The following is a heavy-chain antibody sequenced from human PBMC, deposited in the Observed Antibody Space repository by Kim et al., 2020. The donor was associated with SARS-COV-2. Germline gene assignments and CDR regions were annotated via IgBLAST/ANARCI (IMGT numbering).Heavy chain of an antibody. Sequence: NGNKKYSPKFHGRVTFTTDTSASTAYMELSSLSSEDSAVYFCLGGYYFDYWGRGTLITVSS. V-gene: IGHV1-3*01. J-gene: IGHJ4*02. D-gene: IGHD2-15*01. CDR3: LGGYYFDY. CDR2: NGNK.